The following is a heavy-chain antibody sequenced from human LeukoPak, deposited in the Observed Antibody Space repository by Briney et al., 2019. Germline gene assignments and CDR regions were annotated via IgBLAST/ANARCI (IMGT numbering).Heavy chain of an antibody. CDR3: ARDCTYSYDSSGYYQCD. D-gene: IGHD3-22*01. CDR1: GYTFTSYY. V-gene: IGHV1-46*01. J-gene: IGHJ4*02. CDR2: INPSGGST. Sequence: ASVKVSCKASGYTFTSYYMHWVRQAPGQGLEWMGIINPSGGSTSYAQKFQGRVTMTRDTSTSTVYMELSSLRSEDTAAYYCARDCTYSYDSSGYYQCDWGQGTLVTVSS.